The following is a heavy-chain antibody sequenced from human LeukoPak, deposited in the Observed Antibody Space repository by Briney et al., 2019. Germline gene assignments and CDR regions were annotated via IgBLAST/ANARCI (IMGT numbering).Heavy chain of an antibody. CDR2: IIPIFGTA. V-gene: IGHV1-69*13. J-gene: IGHJ3*02. CDR3: ARGAPYSSSWYGAFDI. Sequence: SVNVSCKASGYTFTSYGISWVRQAPGQGLEWMGGIIPIFGTANYAQKFQGRVTITADESTSTAYMELSSLRSEDTAVYYCARGAPYSSSWYGAFDIWGQGTMVTVSS. D-gene: IGHD6-13*01. CDR1: GYTFTSYG.